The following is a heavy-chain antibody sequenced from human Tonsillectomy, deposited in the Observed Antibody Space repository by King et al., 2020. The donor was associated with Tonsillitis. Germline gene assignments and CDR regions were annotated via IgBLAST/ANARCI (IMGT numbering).Heavy chain of an antibody. CDR2: IWCDGRNK. J-gene: IGHJ4*02. Sequence: VQLVESGGGVIQPGRSLRLSCAASGFTFSNYGMHWVRQAPGKGLEWVAVIWCDGRNKFYADSVKGRFTISRDNSKNTMYLQMNSLSAEDTAVYYCAGALGSSGYRLDYWGQGTLVTVSS. CDR3: AGALGSSGYRLDY. D-gene: IGHD3-22*01. CDR1: GFTFSNYG. V-gene: IGHV3-33*08.